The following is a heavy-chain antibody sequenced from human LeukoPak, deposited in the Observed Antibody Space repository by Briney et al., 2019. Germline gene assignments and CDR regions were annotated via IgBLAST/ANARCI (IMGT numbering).Heavy chain of an antibody. CDR3: AREGVVVPAAMNGFDP. Sequence: PSQTLSLTCTVSGGSISSGDYYWSWIRQPPGKGLVWIGYIYYSGSTYYNPSLKSRVTISVDTSKNQFSLKLSSVTAADTAVYYCAREGVVVPAAMNGFDPWGQGTLVTVSS. CDR2: IYYSGST. J-gene: IGHJ5*02. CDR1: GGSISSGDYY. D-gene: IGHD2-2*01. V-gene: IGHV4-30-4*01.